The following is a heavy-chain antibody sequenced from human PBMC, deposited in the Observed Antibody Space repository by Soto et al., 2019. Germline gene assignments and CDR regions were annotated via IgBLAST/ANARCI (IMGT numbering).Heavy chain of an antibody. CDR2: ISAGGST. J-gene: IGHJ4*02. Sequence: GSLRLSCAASVFSFSNYGMSWVRQAPGKGLEWVSAISAGGSTFYADSVKGRFTISRDNFKSTLYLQMNSLRVEDTAIYYCAKENSGYEKWGQGTLVTVSS. V-gene: IGHV3-23*01. CDR3: AKENSGYEK. CDR1: VFSFSNYG. D-gene: IGHD5-12*01.